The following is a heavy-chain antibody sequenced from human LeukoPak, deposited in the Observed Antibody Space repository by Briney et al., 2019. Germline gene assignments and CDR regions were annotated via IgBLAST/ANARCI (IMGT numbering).Heavy chain of an antibody. CDR1: GYTFTSYG. V-gene: IGHV1-18*01. Sequence: GASVKVSCKASGYTFTSYGITWVRQAPGQGLEWMGWISGYNGNTKYARKVQGSVTMTTDTSTTTAYMELRSLRSDDTAVYYCARDTGLEWRRLGKEACDIWGQGTVVTVSP. CDR3: ARDTGLEWRRLGKEACDI. J-gene: IGHJ3*02. CDR2: ISGYNGNT. D-gene: IGHD5-12*01.